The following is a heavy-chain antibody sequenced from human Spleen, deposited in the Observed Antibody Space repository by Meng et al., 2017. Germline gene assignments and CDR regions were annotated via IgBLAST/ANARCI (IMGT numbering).Heavy chain of an antibody. V-gene: IGHV4-61*01. CDR1: GGSVSSGSYY. D-gene: IGHD7-27*01. Sequence: QVQLQEPGPGLVRPSETLSLTCTVSGGSVSSGSYYWSWIRQPPGKGLEWIGYIYYSGSTHYNPSLKSRVTISVDTSKNQFSLKLNSVTAADTAVYYCATVGMGLDSWGQGILVTVSS. J-gene: IGHJ4*02. CDR2: IYYSGST. CDR3: ATVGMGLDS.